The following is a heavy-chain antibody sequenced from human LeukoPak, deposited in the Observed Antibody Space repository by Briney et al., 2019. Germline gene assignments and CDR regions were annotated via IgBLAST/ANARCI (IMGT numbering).Heavy chain of an antibody. V-gene: IGHV1-58*01. J-gene: IGHJ3*02. CDR1: GFTFTSSA. CDR3: AAAVVKDAFDI. CDR2: IVVGSGNT. Sequence: PLASVKVSCKASGFTFTSSAVQWVRQARGQRLEWIGWIVVGSGNTNYAQKFQERVTITRDMSTSTAYMELSSLRSEDTAVYYCAAAVVKDAFDIWGQGTMVTVSS. D-gene: IGHD3-22*01.